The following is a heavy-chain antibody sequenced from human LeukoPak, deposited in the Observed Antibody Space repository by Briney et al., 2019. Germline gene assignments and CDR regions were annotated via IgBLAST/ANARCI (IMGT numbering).Heavy chain of an antibody. J-gene: IGHJ4*02. D-gene: IGHD3-22*01. CDR2: ISYDGSNK. CDR1: GFTFSSYG. Sequence: PGGSLRLSCAASGFTFSSYGMHWVRQAPGKGLEWVAVISYDGSNKYYADSVKGRFTISRDNSKNTLYLQMNSLRAEDTAVFYCAKDHAYYYYDSSGYYDYRGQGTLVTVSS. V-gene: IGHV3-30*18. CDR3: AKDHAYYYYDSSGYYDY.